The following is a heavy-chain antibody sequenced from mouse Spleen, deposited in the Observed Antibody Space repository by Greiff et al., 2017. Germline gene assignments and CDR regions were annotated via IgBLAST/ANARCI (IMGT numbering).Heavy chain of an antibody. V-gene: IGHV5-16*01. D-gene: IGHD2-3*01. CDR2: INYDGSST. CDR1: GFTFSDYY. CDR3: AREGYSPYWYFDV. Sequence: EVQLVESEGGLVQPGSSMKLSCTASGFTFSDYYMAWVRQVPEKGLEWVANINYDGSSTYYLDSLKSRFIISRDNAKNILYLQMSSLKSEDTATYYCAREGYSPYWYFDVWGAGTTVTVSS. J-gene: IGHJ1*01.